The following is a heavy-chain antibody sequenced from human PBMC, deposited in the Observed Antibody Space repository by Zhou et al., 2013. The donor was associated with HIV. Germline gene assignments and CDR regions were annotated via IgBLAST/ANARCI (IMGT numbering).Heavy chain of an antibody. Sequence: QVQLVQSGPEVKKPGSSVKVSCKASGGSFSRNAINWVRQAPGQGLEWMGGIIPIYGRPTYAQKFQGTVTITTDESTNTVDMELNSLKIEDTAVYYCARDLNSARQLAPIYYYYYMDVWGKGTTVTVSS. CDR3: ARDLNSARQLAPIYYYYYMDV. D-gene: IGHD6-13*01. J-gene: IGHJ6*03. CDR1: GGSFSRNA. V-gene: IGHV1-69*05. CDR2: IIPIYGRP.